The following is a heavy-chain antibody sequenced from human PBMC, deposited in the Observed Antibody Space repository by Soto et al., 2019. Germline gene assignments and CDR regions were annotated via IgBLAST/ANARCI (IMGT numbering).Heavy chain of an antibody. Sequence: QVQLVQSGAEVKKPGSSVKVSCKASGGTFSSYTFSWVRQAPGQGLECMGQISATFGTTNYAQKFKGRLTITADKSTSTLSMELISLRSDDTAIYFCATTPSGWGEFDYWGQGTLVTVSS. CDR3: ATTPSGWGEFDY. CDR1: GGTFSSYT. D-gene: IGHD6-19*01. CDR2: ISATFGTT. J-gene: IGHJ4*02. V-gene: IGHV1-69*14.